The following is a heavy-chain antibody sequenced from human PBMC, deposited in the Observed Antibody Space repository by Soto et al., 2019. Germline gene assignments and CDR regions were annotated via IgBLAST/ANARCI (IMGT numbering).Heavy chain of an antibody. V-gene: IGHV3-23*01. J-gene: IGHJ4*02. CDR1: GFTFSSYA. CDR3: AKWEVRGRFDY. CDR2: ISGSGGNT. Sequence: GGSLRLSCAASGFTFSSYAMSWVRQAPGKGLEWVSAISGSGGNTYYADFVKGRFTISRDNSKNTLYMQMNSLSTKDTAVYYCAKWEVRGRFDYWGPGTLVTVSS. D-gene: IGHD3-16*01.